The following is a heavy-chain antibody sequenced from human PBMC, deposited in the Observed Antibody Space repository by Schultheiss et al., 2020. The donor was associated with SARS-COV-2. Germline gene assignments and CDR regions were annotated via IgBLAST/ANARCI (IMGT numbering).Heavy chain of an antibody. J-gene: IGHJ3*02. CDR3: AKDRRATYYDFWSGYYSDAFDI. CDR2: ISGSGGST. CDR1: GFTFSSYA. D-gene: IGHD3-3*01. Sequence: GGSLRLSCAASGFTFSSYAMSWVRQAPGKGLEWVSAISGSGGSTYYADSVKGRFTISRDNSKNTLYLQMNSLRAEDTAVYYCAKDRRATYYDFWSGYYSDAFDIWGQGTMVTVSS. V-gene: IGHV3-23*01.